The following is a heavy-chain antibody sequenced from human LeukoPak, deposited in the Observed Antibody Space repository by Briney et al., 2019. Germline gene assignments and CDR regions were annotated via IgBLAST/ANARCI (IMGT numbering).Heavy chain of an antibody. V-gene: IGHV7-4-1*02. CDR1: GYTFTSYA. D-gene: IGHD3-22*01. CDR3: ARGLSDFYYDSSGYPL. CDR2: INTNTGNP. Sequence: ASVTVSCKASGYTFTSYAMNWVRQAPGQGLEWMGWINTNTGNPTYAQGFTGRFVFSLDTSVSTAYLQISSLKAEDTAVYYCARGLSDFYYDSSGYPLWGQGTLVTVSS. J-gene: IGHJ4*02.